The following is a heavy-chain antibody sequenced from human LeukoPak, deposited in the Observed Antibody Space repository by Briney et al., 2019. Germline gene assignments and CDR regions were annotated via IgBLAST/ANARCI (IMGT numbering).Heavy chain of an antibody. CDR2: ISDSGGNT. V-gene: IGHV3-23*01. CDR3: ARHRSSWLIDY. Sequence: GGSLRLSCAASGFTFNTYAMSWVRQAPWEGLQWVSGISDSGGNTYYADSVRGRFTISRDNSKNTLYLQMNSLRAEDTAVYYCARHRSSWLIDYWGQGTLVTVSS. J-gene: IGHJ4*02. CDR1: GFTFNTYA. D-gene: IGHD6-6*01.